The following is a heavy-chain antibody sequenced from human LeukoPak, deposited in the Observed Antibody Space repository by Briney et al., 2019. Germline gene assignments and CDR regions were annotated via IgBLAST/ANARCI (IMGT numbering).Heavy chain of an antibody. CDR3: TTLSGSAMTDY. V-gene: IGHV3-15*01. CDR1: GFTFNNAW. Sequence: GWSLRLSCAATGFTFNNAWMSWVRQAPGKGLDWVGRIMSKTDGGTTDYAATVKGRVTFSRDDSKNTLYLQMNSLKTEDTAVYYCTTLSGSAMTDYWGQGTLVTVSS. D-gene: IGHD2-2*01. CDR2: IMSKTDGGTT. J-gene: IGHJ4*02.